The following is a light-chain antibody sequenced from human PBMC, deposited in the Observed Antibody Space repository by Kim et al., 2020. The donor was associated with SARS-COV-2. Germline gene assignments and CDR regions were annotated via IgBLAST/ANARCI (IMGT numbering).Light chain of an antibody. J-gene: IGLJ2*01. V-gene: IGLV3-21*04. CDR2: YDS. CDR3: QVWDSSSDHHVV. CDR1: NIGSKS. Sequence: SYELTQPPSVSVAPGKTARITCGGNNIGSKSVHWYQQKPGQAPVLVIYYDSDRPSGIPERFSGSNSGNTATLTISRVDAGDEADYYCQVWDSSSDHHVVF.